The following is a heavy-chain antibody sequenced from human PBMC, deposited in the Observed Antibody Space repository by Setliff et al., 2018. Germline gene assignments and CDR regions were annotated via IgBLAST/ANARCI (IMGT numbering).Heavy chain of an antibody. Sequence: ASVKVSCKASGYTFSANAIHWVRQAPGQRLEWMGFIYTDNGNTKYSQKFQGRVTITRDTSASTAYLELNTLRSDDTAVYYCARERYFDYWGQGTLVTVSS. CDR2: IYTDNGNT. CDR3: ARERYFDY. J-gene: IGHJ4*02. CDR1: GYTFSANA. V-gene: IGHV1-3*04.